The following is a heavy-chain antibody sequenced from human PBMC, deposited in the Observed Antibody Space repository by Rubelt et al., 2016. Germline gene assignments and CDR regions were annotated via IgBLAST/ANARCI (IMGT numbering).Heavy chain of an antibody. V-gene: IGHV4-39*07. CDR1: GGSISSSSYY. CDR2: IYYSGST. CDR3: ARGSGYDLDY. D-gene: IGHD5-12*01. Sequence: QLQLQESGPGLVKPSETLSLTCTVSGGSISSSSYYWGWIRQPPGKVLEWIGSIYYSGSTYYNPSLKSGGTISVDKSKNQLSLKLSSVTAADTAVYYCARGSGYDLDYWGQGTLVTVSS. J-gene: IGHJ4*02.